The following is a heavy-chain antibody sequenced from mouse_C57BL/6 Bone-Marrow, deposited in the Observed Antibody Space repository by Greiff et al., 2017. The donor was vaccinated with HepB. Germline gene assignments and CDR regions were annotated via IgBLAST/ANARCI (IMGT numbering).Heavy chain of an antibody. Sequence: DVQLVESEGGLVQPGSSMKLSCTASGFTFSDYYMAWVRQVPEKGLEWVANINYDGSSTYYLDSLKSRFIISRDNAKNILYLQMSSLKSEDTATYYCARGTTVVEDYFDYWGQGTTLTVSS. CDR2: INYDGSST. D-gene: IGHD1-1*01. J-gene: IGHJ2*01. V-gene: IGHV5-16*01. CDR1: GFTFSDYY. CDR3: ARGTTVVEDYFDY.